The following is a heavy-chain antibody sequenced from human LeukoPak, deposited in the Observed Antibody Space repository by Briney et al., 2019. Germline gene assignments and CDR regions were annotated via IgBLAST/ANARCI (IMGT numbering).Heavy chain of an antibody. J-gene: IGHJ4*02. V-gene: IGHV3-11*01. CDR1: GFTFSDYY. CDR3: AKMSGVVGAGTLGY. D-gene: IGHD2-15*01. CDR2: ISSSGSTI. Sequence: GGSLRLSCAASGFTFSDYYMSWIRQAPGKGLEWVSYISSSGSTIYYADSVKGRFTISRDNSKNTLYLQMNSLRAEDTAVYYCAKMSGVVGAGTLGYWGQGTLVTVSS.